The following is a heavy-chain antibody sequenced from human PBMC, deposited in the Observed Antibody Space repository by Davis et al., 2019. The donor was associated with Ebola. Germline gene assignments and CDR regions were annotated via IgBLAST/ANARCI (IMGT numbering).Heavy chain of an antibody. CDR1: GFPFTTYT. D-gene: IGHD3-22*01. V-gene: IGHV3-21*01. J-gene: IGHJ5*02. CDR2: VSSYGDTV. Sequence: PGGSLRLSCAASGFPFTTYTMNWVRQAPGKGLEWVASVSSYGDTVSYADSVQGRFTISRDNAKDSVFLQMSRLGAEDTAVYYCTRDRDYYDPTAYHPRGWFDRWGQGTLITVSS. CDR3: TRDRDYYDPTAYHPRGWFDR.